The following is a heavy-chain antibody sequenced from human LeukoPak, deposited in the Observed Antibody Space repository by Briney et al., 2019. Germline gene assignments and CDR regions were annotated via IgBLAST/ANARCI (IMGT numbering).Heavy chain of an antibody. J-gene: IGHJ6*02. CDR3: ASQPSTVTPYYYYYGVDV. V-gene: IGHV4-31*03. D-gene: IGHD4-17*01. Sequence: SETLSLTCTVSGGSISSGGYYWSWIRQHPGKGLEWIGYIYYSGSTYYNPSLKSRVTISVDTSKNQFSLKLSSVTAADTAVYYCASQPSTVTPYYYYYGVDVWGQGTTVTVSS. CDR1: GGSISSGGYY. CDR2: IYYSGST.